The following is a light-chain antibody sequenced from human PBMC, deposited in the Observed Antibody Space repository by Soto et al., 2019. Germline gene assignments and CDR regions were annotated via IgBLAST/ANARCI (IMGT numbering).Light chain of an antibody. CDR2: DVS. J-gene: IGLJ1*01. Sequence: QSVLTQPASVSGSPVQSITISCTGTSSDVGGYNYVSWYQHHPGKAPKLLIYDVSNRPSGASNRFSGSKSGNTASLTISGLQAEDEADYYCSSYTGSTTLHYVFGTGTKVNVL. V-gene: IGLV2-14*03. CDR3: SSYTGSTTLHYV. CDR1: SSDVGGYNY.